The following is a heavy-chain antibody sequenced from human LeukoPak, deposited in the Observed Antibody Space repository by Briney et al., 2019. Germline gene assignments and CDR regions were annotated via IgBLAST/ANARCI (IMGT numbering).Heavy chain of an antibody. D-gene: IGHD2-15*01. V-gene: IGHV4-59*12. J-gene: IGHJ3*02. CDR1: GGSISSYY. CDR3: ARDQGSSVDSDAFDI. CDR2: IYHSGST. Sequence: SETLSLTCTVSGGSISSYYWSWIRQPPGKGLEWIGYIYHSGSTYYNPSLKSRVTISVDTSKNQLSLKLSSVTAADTAVYYCARDQGSSVDSDAFDIWGQGTMVTVSS.